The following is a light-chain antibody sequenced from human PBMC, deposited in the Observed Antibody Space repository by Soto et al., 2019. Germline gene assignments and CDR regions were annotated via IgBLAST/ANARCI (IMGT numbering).Light chain of an antibody. V-gene: IGLV2-14*01. Sequence: QSSLAQPASLSGSPGQSITISCTGTSSDIGRYNYVSWFQQHPGKVPKLVIFEVNYRPSGVSDRFSGSKSGNTASLTITGLQAEDEADYYCTSCITANTRCVFGSGTKVT. CDR2: EVN. J-gene: IGLJ1*01. CDR3: TSCITANTRCV. CDR1: SSDIGRYNY.